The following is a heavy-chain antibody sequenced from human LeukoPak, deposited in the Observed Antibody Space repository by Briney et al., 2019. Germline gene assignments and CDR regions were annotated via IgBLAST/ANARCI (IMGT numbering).Heavy chain of an antibody. D-gene: IGHD1-14*01. CDR3: ARAVWPDAFDI. Sequence: PSETLSLTCTVSGGSISSYYWSWIRQPPGKGLEWIGYIYYSGSTNYNPSLKSRVTISVDTSKNQFSLKLSSVIAADTAVYYCARAVWPDAFDIWGQGTMVTVSS. J-gene: IGHJ3*02. CDR2: IYYSGST. CDR1: GGSISSYY. V-gene: IGHV4-59*01.